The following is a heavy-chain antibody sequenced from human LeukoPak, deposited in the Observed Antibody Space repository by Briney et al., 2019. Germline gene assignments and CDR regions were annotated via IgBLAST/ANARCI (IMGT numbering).Heavy chain of an antibody. D-gene: IGHD6-6*01. CDR1: GFTFSSYA. CDR3: AKGKEYSSSSPPGW. V-gene: IGHV3-33*06. CDR2: IWYDGSNK. Sequence: GGSLRLSCAASGFTFSSYAMHWVRQAPGKGLEWVAVIWYDGSNKYYADSVKGRFTISRDNSKNTLYLQMNSLRAEDTAVYYCAKGKEYSSSSPPGWWGQGTLVTVSS. J-gene: IGHJ4*02.